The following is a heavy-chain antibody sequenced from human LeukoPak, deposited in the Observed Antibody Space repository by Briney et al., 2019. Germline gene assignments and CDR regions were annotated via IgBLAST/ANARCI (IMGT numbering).Heavy chain of an antibody. CDR3: AMPDYYDSSGYNFQYFQN. V-gene: IGHV3-30-3*01. CDR1: GFTFSSYA. J-gene: IGHJ1*01. D-gene: IGHD3-22*01. CDR2: ISYDGSNK. Sequence: GGSLRLSCAASGFTFSSYAMHWVRQAPGKGLEWVAVISYDGSNKYYADSVKGRFTISRDNSKNTLYLQMNILRADDTAVCYCAMPDYYDSSGYNFQYFQNWGQGTLVTVSS.